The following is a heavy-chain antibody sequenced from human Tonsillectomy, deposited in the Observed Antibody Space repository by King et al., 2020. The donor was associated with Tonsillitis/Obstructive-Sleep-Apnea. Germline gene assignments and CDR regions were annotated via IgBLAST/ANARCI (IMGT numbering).Heavy chain of an antibody. CDR1: GFIFSSYE. J-gene: IGHJ5*02. CDR2: ISSSGSNI. Sequence: VQLVESGGGLVQPGGSLRLSCAASGFIFSSYEMNWVRQAPGKGLEWVSYISSSGSNIYYADSVKGRFTISRDNAKNSLFLQMSSLRAEDTAVYYCARGAEVPFTILGDNWFDPWGQGTLVTVSS. V-gene: IGHV3-48*03. D-gene: IGHD2-2*02. CDR3: ARGAEVPFTILGDNWFDP.